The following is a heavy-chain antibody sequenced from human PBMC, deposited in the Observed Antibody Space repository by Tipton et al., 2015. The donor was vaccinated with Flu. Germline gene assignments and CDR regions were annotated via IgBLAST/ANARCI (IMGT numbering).Heavy chain of an antibody. J-gene: IGHJ1*01. CDR2: ISGSGGAT. CDR1: GFTFTSYG. CDR3: ARDVYWNGPKCFQD. V-gene: IGHV3-23*01. Sequence: SLRLSCAASGFTFTSYGMSWVRQAPGKGLEWVSGISGSGGATHYADSVKGRFSISRDNSKNTVSLEMNSLRVEDTGVYYCARDVYWNGPKCFQDWGQGTPVTVSS. D-gene: IGHD3-3*01.